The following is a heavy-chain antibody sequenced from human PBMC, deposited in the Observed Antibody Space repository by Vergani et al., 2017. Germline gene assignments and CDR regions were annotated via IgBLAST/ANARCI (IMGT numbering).Heavy chain of an antibody. V-gene: IGHV1-69*06. CDR3: AGASYYYEPRGGVASDI. CDR2: IIPIFGTA. CDR1: GGTFSSYA. Sequence: QVQLVQSGAEVKKPGSSVKVSCKASGGTFSSYAISWVRQAPGQGLEWMGGIIPIFGTANYAQKFQGRVTITADTSTSQAYMELSSLRSEDTAVYYCAGASYYYEPRGGVASDIWGQGTMVTVSS. D-gene: IGHD3-22*01. J-gene: IGHJ3*02.